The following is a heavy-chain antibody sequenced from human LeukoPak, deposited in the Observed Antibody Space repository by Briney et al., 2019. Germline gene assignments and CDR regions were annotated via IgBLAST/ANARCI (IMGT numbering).Heavy chain of an antibody. D-gene: IGHD3-22*01. CDR3: ARVQYYYDSSGYWAH. J-gene: IGHJ4*02. V-gene: IGHV1-2*02. Sequence: GASVTVSCKASGYTFTGYYMHWVRQAPGQGLEWMGWINPNSGGTNYAQKFQGRVTMTRDTSISTAYMELSRLRSDDTAVYYCARVQYYYDSSGYWAHWGQGTLVTVSS. CDR2: INPNSGGT. CDR1: GYTFTGYY.